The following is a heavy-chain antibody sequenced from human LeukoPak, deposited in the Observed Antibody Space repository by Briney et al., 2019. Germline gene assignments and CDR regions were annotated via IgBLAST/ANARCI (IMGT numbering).Heavy chain of an antibody. Sequence: PSETLSLTCTVSGDSVSSYYWSWIRQPPGKRLEWIGCIYYSESATYIPSLKSRVTISLDTSKNQFFLKLSSVTAADTAVYYCARKRSFDLWGQGTLVTVSS. V-gene: IGHV4-59*02. CDR3: ARKRSFDL. CDR1: GDSVSSYY. D-gene: IGHD3-9*01. CDR2: IYYSESA. J-gene: IGHJ4*02.